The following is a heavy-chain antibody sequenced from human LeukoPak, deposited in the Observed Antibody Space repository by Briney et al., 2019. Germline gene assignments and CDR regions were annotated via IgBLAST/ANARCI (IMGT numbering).Heavy chain of an antibody. D-gene: IGHD7-27*01. Sequence: GASVTVSCKASGGXLSSYAMSWVRQTPGQGLEWMGGIIPIFGTANYAQKFQGRVTITADESTSTAYMELSSLRSEDTAVYYCARDLAGTGDQAFDIWGQGTMVTVSS. CDR2: IIPIFGTA. CDR1: GGXLSSYA. J-gene: IGHJ3*02. CDR3: ARDLAGTGDQAFDI. V-gene: IGHV1-69*01.